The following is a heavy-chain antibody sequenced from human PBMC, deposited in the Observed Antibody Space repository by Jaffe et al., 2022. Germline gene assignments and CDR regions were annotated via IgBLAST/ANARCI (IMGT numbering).Heavy chain of an antibody. Sequence: QVQLVQSGAEVKKPGSSVKVSCKASGGTFSSYAISWVRQAPGQGLEWMGGIIPIFGTANYAQKFQGRVTITADESTSTAYMELSSLRSEDTAVYYCASGTRLIGYCSSTSCYGGGWFDPWGQGTLVTVSS. CDR3: ASGTRLIGYCSSTSCYGGGWFDP. CDR1: GGTFSSYA. CDR2: IIPIFGTA. J-gene: IGHJ5*02. V-gene: IGHV1-69*01. D-gene: IGHD2-2*01.